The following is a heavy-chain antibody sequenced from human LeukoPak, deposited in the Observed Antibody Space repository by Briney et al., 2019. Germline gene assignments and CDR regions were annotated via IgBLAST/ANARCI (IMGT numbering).Heavy chain of an antibody. D-gene: IGHD6-13*01. CDR2: IYYSGST. CDR1: GGSISSSSYY. J-gene: IGHJ4*02. CDR3: ARHQSSAAGILGY. Sequence: SETLSLTCTVSGGSISSSSYYWGWIRQPPGKGLVWIGSIYYSGSTYYNPSLKSRVTISVDTSKNQFSLKLSSVTAADTAVYYCARHQSSAAGILGYWGQGTLVTVSS. V-gene: IGHV4-39*01.